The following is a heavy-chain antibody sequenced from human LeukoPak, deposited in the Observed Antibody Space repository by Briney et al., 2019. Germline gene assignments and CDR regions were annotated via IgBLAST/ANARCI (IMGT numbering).Heavy chain of an antibody. Sequence: GGSLRLSCAASGFTFSSYSMNWVRQAPGKGLEWLSYITSSSGPIYYADSVRGRFIISRDNAKNSLYLQMNGLRDEDTAVYFCAGDSGYAFDYWGEGTLVTVSS. CDR1: GFTFSSYS. V-gene: IGHV3-48*02. J-gene: IGHJ4*02. D-gene: IGHD6-25*01. CDR3: AGDSGYAFDY. CDR2: ITSSSGPI.